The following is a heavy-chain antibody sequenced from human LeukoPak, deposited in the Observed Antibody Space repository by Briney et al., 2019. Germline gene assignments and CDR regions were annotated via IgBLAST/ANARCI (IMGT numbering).Heavy chain of an antibody. J-gene: IGHJ4*02. D-gene: IGHD3-9*01. Sequence: ASVKVSCKASGYTFTSNYMHWVRQAPGQGLEWMGIINPSGGSTSYAQKFQGRVTMTRDKSTSTVYMELSSLRSEDTAVHYCARDSKGGLYFDWLLDYFDFWGQGTRVTVSS. CDR1: GYTFTSNY. CDR3: ARDSKGGLYFDWLLDYFDF. CDR2: INPSGGST. V-gene: IGHV1-46*01.